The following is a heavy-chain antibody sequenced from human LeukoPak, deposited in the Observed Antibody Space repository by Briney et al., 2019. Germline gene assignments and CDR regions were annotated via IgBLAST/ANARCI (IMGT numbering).Heavy chain of an antibody. Sequence: PGGPLRLSCAASGFTFSSYAMSWVRQAPGKGLEWVSAISGSGGSTYYADSVKGRFTISRDNSKNTLYLQMNSLRAEDTAVYYCAKGPDIVVVPAATGYFDYWGQGTLVTVSS. D-gene: IGHD2-2*01. V-gene: IGHV3-23*01. CDR2: ISGSGGST. CDR3: AKGPDIVVVPAATGYFDY. CDR1: GFTFSSYA. J-gene: IGHJ4*02.